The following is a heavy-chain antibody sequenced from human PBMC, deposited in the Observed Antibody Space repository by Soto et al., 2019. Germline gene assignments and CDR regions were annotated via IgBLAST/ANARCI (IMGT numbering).Heavy chain of an antibody. CDR1: GFTFSSYG. Sequence: GGSLRLSCAASGFTFSSYGMHWVRQAPGKGLEWVAVIWYDGSNKYYADSVKGRFTISRDNSKNTLYLQMNSLRAEDTAVYYCARYSGYDFGYYYYMDVWGKGTTVTVSS. V-gene: IGHV3-33*01. J-gene: IGHJ6*03. CDR3: ARYSGYDFGYYYYMDV. CDR2: IWYDGSNK. D-gene: IGHD5-12*01.